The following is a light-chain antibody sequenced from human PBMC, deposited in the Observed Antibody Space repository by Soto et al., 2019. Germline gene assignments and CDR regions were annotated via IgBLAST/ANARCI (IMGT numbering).Light chain of an antibody. V-gene: IGKV3-20*01. Sequence: EIVLTQSPGTLSLSPGERATLSCRASQSISNNYLAWYQQRPGQAPRPLIYGASRRATGIPDRFSGSGSGTDFTLTISRLEPEDFAVYHCQQYGSSRLTFGGGTKLDIK. CDR1: QSISNNY. CDR3: QQYGSSRLT. CDR2: GAS. J-gene: IGKJ4*01.